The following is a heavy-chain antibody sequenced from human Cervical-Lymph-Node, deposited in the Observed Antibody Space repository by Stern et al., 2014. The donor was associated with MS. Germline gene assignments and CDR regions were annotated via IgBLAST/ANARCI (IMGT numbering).Heavy chain of an antibody. D-gene: IGHD4-17*01. J-gene: IGHJ2*01. Sequence: VQLVESGAEVKKPGYSVKGSCKASGGTFNRHAVSRERQASGQGLDWMGGIIPIFGSANYAQKFQGRVTITADESTSTAYMELSSLRSDDTAMYYCATNTVTTYWYFDLWGRGTLVTVSS. CDR1: GGTFNRHA. V-gene: IGHV1-69*01. CDR3: ATNTVTTYWYFDL. CDR2: IIPIFGSA.